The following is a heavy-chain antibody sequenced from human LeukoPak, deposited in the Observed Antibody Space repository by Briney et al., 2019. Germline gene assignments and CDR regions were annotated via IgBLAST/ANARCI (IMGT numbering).Heavy chain of an antibody. CDR3: ARKSYDSSGYYIRVFDY. D-gene: IGHD3-22*01. CDR1: GFTFRSYS. J-gene: IGHJ4*02. CDR2: ISYDGSNK. Sequence: GGSLRLSCAASGFTFRSYSMNWVRQAPGKGLEWVAVISYDGSNKYYADSVKGRFTISRDNSKNTLYLQMNSLRAEDTAVYYCARKSYDSSGYYIRVFDYWGQGTLVTVSS. V-gene: IGHV3-30*03.